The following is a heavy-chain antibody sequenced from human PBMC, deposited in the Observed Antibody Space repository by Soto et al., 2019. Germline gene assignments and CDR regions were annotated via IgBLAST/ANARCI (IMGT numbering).Heavy chain of an antibody. CDR1: AGSFSHYY. J-gene: IGHJ3*02. CDR2: IKHSGSS. V-gene: IGHV4-34*01. CDR3: ARGGSSDWQVALDI. D-gene: IGHD6-19*01. Sequence: SETLSLTCAVYAGSFSHYYWNWIRQSPGKGLEWIGKIKHSGSSNYSPSLRSRVSISVDMSKNQFSLRLTSVTAADTAVYYCARGGSSDWQVALDIWGQGTMVTVSS.